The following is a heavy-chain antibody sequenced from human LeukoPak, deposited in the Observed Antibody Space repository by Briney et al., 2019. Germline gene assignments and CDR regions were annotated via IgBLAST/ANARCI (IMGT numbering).Heavy chain of an antibody. Sequence: GASVKVSCKASGYTFTRYGISGLRQAPGQGLEWMGWMSAYNGDTNYAQKLQGRVTMTTDTSTSTAYMEQTSLRPDDTAVYYGARGQWLREYYYWGQGLLVTVSS. CDR3: ARGQWLREYYY. J-gene: IGHJ4*02. D-gene: IGHD6-19*01. CDR1: GYTFTRYG. CDR2: MSAYNGDT. V-gene: IGHV1-18*01.